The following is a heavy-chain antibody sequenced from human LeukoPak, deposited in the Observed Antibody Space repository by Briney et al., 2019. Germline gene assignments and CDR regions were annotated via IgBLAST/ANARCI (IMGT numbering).Heavy chain of an antibody. J-gene: IGHJ5*02. CDR2: IYTSGST. Sequence: SETLSLTCTVSGDSISSSNNYWGWIRQPPGKGLEWIGRIYTSGSTNYNPSLKSRVTISVDTSKNQFSLKLSSVTAADTAVYYCARQSPRASIAARTKPNWFDPWGQGTLVTVSS. CDR3: ARQSPRASIAARTKPNWFDP. V-gene: IGHV4-39*07. D-gene: IGHD6-6*01. CDR1: GDSISSSNNY.